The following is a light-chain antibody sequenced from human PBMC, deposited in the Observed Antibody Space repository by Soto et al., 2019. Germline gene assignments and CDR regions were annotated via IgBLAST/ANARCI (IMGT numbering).Light chain of an antibody. CDR1: QSVSSN. V-gene: IGKV3-15*01. Sequence: EIVMTQSPATLSVSTGERATLSCRASQSVSSNLAWYQQKPGQAPRLLIYGASTRATGIPARFSGSGSGTEFTLTISSLQSEDFAVYYCQQYNNWVRTFGQGTKVEIK. J-gene: IGKJ1*01. CDR3: QQYNNWVRT. CDR2: GAS.